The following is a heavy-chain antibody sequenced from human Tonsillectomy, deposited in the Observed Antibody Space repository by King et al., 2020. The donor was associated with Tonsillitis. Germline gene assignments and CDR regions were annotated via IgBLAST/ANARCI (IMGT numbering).Heavy chain of an antibody. Sequence: VQLQESGPGLVKPSETLSLTCTVSGGSISSYHWSWIRQPPGKGLEWVGYIYYSGSTNYNPSLKSRVTISVHTSKNQFSLKLSSVTAADTAVYDCGRVLSSSGWKGVFDYWGQGTLVTVSS. CDR1: GGSISSYH. V-gene: IGHV4-59*01. J-gene: IGHJ4*02. CDR2: IYYSGST. D-gene: IGHD6-19*01. CDR3: GRVLSSSGWKGVFDY.